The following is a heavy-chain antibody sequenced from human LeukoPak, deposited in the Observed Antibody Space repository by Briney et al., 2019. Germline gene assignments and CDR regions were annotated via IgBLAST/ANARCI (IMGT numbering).Heavy chain of an antibody. D-gene: IGHD3-22*01. CDR2: ISAYNGDT. J-gene: IGHJ3*02. Sequence: ASVKVSSTTSGYRFSSYGIIWVRQAPGQGLEWMGWISAYNGDTNSAQKFQGRVTMTTDTSASTAYMELRSLRSDDTAVYYCARPLTYYYDSNGRYAFEIWGQGTMVAVSS. CDR1: GYRFSSYG. CDR3: ARPLTYYYDSNGRYAFEI. V-gene: IGHV1-18*01.